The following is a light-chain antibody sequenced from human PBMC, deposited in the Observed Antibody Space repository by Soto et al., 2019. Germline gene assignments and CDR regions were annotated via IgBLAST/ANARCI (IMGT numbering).Light chain of an antibody. Sequence: QSALTQPPSVSGAPGQRVTISCSGSSSNLGAGYDVQWYQQFPGTAPKLLIYANSARPSGVPVRFSGSKSGTSASLAITGLQAEDEAHYYCQSYDSSLIVSKVFGTGTKVT. J-gene: IGLJ1*01. CDR2: ANS. V-gene: IGLV1-40*01. CDR3: QSYDSSLIVSKV. CDR1: SSNLGAGYD.